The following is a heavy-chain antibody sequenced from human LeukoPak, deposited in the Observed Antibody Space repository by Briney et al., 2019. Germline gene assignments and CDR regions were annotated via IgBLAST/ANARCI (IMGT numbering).Heavy chain of an antibody. V-gene: IGHV3-30-3*01. CDR1: GFTFSIYA. J-gene: IGHJ4*02. D-gene: IGHD6-6*01. CDR3: DPHDSSSHF. Sequence: QPGRSLRLSCAVSGFTFSIYATHWLRQAPGKGLEWVAFMSSDGSNKYYADSVKGRFTISRDNSKNTLYLQMNSLRDEDTAVYYCDPHDSSSHFWGQGTLVTVSS. CDR2: MSSDGSNK.